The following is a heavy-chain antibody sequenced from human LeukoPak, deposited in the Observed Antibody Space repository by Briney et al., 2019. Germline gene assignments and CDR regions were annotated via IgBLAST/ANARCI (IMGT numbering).Heavy chain of an antibody. CDR2: IYYSGST. D-gene: IGHD2-2*01. CDR1: GASTTIVSSY. V-gene: IGHV4-39*01. CDR3: GGCSSTSCYYYYGMDV. J-gene: IGHJ6*02. Sequence: SETLSLTCTVSGASTTIVSSYGGWIRHPPGKGRGWIGSIYYSGSTYYNSSLKSRVTISVDTSKNQFSLNLSSVTAADTAVYYCGGCSSTSCYYYYGMDVWGQGTTVTVSS.